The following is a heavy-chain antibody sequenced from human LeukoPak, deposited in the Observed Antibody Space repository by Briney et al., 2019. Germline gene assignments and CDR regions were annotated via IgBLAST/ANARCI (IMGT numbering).Heavy chain of an antibody. D-gene: IGHD4-23*01. CDR1: GFTFDDYT. Sequence: PGGSLRLSCAASGFTFDDYTMHWVRQAPGKGLEWVSLISWDGGSTYYADSVKGRFTISRDNSKNSLYLQMNSLRTEDTALYYCAKESTYGGNQYYFDYWGQGTLVTVSS. CDR3: AKESTYGGNQYYFDY. CDR2: ISWDGGST. J-gene: IGHJ4*02. V-gene: IGHV3-43*01.